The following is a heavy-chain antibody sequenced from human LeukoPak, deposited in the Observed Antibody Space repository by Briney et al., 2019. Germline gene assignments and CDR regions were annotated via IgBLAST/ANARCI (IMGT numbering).Heavy chain of an antibody. V-gene: IGHV4-59*01. Sequence: QPSETLSLTCTVSGGSISSYYWSWIRQPPGKGLEWIGYIYYSGSTNYNPSLKSRVTISVDTSKNQFSLKLSSVTAADTAVYYCARGGYCSGGSCYPNWFDPWGQGTLVTVSS. D-gene: IGHD2-15*01. CDR1: GGSISSYY. CDR3: ARGGYCSGGSCYPNWFDP. J-gene: IGHJ5*02. CDR2: IYYSGST.